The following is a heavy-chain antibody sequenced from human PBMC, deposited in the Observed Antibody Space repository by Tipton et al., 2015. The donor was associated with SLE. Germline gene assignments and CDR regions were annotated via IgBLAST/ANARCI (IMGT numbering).Heavy chain of an antibody. Sequence: QSGPEVKKPGASVKVSCKASGYTFISYSMNWVRQAPGQGLEWMGWINTNTGNPTYAQGFTGRFVFSLDTSVSTAYLQISSLKAEDTAVYYRAKGQRNFVPGRMDVWGQGTTVTVSS. CDR1: GYTFISYS. D-gene: IGHD1-14*01. CDR2: INTNTGNP. CDR3: AKGQRNFVPGRMDV. V-gene: IGHV7-4-1*02. J-gene: IGHJ6*02.